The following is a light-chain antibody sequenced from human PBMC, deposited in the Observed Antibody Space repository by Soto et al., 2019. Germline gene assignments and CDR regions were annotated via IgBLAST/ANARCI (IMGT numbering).Light chain of an antibody. J-gene: IGKJ5*01. V-gene: IGKV2-28*01. CDR3: RQALQTPARVT. CDR1: QSLLHSNGYNY. CDR2: LGS. Sequence: DIVMTQSPLSLPVTPGEPASISCRSSQSLLHSNGYNYLDWYLQKPGQSPQLLIYLGSNRASGVPDRFSGSGSGTDVTRKISRVEAEDVGVYYCRQALQTPARVTFGQGTRLEIK.